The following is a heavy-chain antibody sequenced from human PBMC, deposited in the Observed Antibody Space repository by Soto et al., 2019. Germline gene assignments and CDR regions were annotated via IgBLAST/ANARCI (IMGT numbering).Heavy chain of an antibody. J-gene: IGHJ4*02. V-gene: IGHV4-59*01. Sequence: QLQLHESGPGLVKPSETLSLTCTVSGGSISTSYWSWIRQPPGKGLEWLGYVYHIGSTKYNPSLKNRVTISIDTSQNQFSLKLESVSAADTALYYCARDGSGHDFWDGPWYFDSWGQGTLVTVSS. CDR2: VYHIGST. D-gene: IGHD3-3*01. CDR1: GGSISTSY. CDR3: ARDGSGHDFWDGPWYFDS.